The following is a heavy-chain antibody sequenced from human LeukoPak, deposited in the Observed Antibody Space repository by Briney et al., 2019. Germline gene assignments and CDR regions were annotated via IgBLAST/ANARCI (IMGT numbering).Heavy chain of an antibody. CDR2: INPNSGGT. V-gene: IGHV1-2*02. Sequence: ASVKVSFRASGYTFTGYYIHWVRQAPGQGLEWMGWINPNSGGTNYSQTFQGRVTMTRDTSTNTAYMELSSLRSDDTAVYYCARGGVGDSGSYPYWGQGALVIVSS. D-gene: IGHD3-10*01. CDR1: GYTFTGYY. CDR3: ARGGVGDSGSYPY. J-gene: IGHJ4*02.